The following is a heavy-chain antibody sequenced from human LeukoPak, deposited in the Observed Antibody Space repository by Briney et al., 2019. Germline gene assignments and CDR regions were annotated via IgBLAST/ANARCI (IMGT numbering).Heavy chain of an antibody. CDR2: INTNTGNP. CDR1: GYTFTSYA. V-gene: IGHV7-4-1*02. J-gene: IGHJ6*02. Sequence: GASVKVSCKASGYTFTSYAMNWVRQAPGQGLEWMGWINTNTGNPTYAQGFTGRFVFSLDTSVSTAYLQISSLKAEDTAVYYCARGIKRPHYGGPQEYYGMDVWGQGTTVTVSS. CDR3: ARGIKRPHYGGPQEYYGMDV. D-gene: IGHD4-23*01.